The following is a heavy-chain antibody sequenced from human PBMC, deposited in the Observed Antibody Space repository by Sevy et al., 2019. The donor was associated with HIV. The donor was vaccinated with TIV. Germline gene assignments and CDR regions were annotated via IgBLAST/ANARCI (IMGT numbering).Heavy chain of an antibody. CDR1: GGSITSLY. J-gene: IGHJ5*02. Sequence: SETLSLTCTVSGGSITSLYWNWIRQPPGKGLEWIANIYYNGHINYNPSLKSRVTLSLDTSKNQFSLSLSSVTAADTAMYYCAGKKEWDRGSPWGQGTLVTVSS. V-gene: IGHV4-59*08. CDR3: AGKKEWDRGSP. CDR2: IYYNGHI. D-gene: IGHD1-26*01.